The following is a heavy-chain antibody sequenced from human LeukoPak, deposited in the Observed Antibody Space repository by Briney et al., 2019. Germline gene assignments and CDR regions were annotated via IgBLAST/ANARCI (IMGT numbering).Heavy chain of an antibody. V-gene: IGHV4-39*01. CDR2: IYYSGST. CDR1: GGSISTSSHY. J-gene: IGHJ4*02. D-gene: IGHD3-3*01. Sequence: SETLSLTCTVSGGSISTSSHYWAWIRQSPGTGLEWIGSIYYSGSTYYNPSLKSRATISVDTSKNQISLKVSSVTAADSALYFCARQRTSGSASNLRVAQIDSWGQGTLVTVSS. CDR3: ARQRTSGSASNLRVAQIDS.